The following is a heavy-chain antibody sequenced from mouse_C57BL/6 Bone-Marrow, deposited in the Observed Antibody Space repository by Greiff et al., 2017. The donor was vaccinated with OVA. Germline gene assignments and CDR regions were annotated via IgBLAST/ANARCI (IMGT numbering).Heavy chain of an antibody. J-gene: IGHJ1*03. CDR1: DSEVFPIAY. Sequence: SGSELRSPGSSVKLSCKDFDSEVFPIAYMSWVRQKPGHGFAWIGGILPSIGRTIYGEKFEDKATLDADTLSNTAYLELNSLTSEDSASYYCARRNELRLGWYFDVWGTGTTVTVSS. CDR2: ILPSIGRT. CDR3: ARRNELRLGWYFDV. V-gene: IGHV15-2*01. D-gene: IGHD2-4*01.